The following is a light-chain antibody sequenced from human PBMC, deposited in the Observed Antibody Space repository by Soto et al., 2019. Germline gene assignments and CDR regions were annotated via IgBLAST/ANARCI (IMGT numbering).Light chain of an antibody. V-gene: IGKV1-6*01. CDR3: LQGFIFPRT. J-gene: IGKJ2*02. CDR2: GAS. Sequence: IQMTQTPSSMSASVGDRVNISCRARQGVGTALASYQQKPGKPPKVLIYGASNLQSGVPSRFSGSGSGTDFTLTISSLQPEDSATYYCLQGFIFPRTFGQGTKLDIK. CDR1: QGVGTA.